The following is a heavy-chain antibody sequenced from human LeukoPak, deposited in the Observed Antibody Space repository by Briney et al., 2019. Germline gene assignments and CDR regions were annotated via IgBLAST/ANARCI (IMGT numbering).Heavy chain of an antibody. Sequence: PSETLSLTCTVSGGSISSGSYYWSWIRQPAGKGLEWIGRIYTSGSTNYNPSLKSRVTISVDTSKNQFSLQLSSVTAADTAVYYCARDRGLGYCSGGSCFYAFDIWGQGTMVTVSS. J-gene: IGHJ3*02. V-gene: IGHV4-61*02. CDR2: IYTSGST. CDR1: GGSISSGSYY. CDR3: ARDRGLGYCSGGSCFYAFDI. D-gene: IGHD2-15*01.